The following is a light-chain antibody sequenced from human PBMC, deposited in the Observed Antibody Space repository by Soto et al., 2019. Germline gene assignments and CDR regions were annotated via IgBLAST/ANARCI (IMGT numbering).Light chain of an antibody. CDR1: QTVLYSSNNMNY. J-gene: IGKJ3*01. Sequence: DIVMTQSPDSLAVSLGERATINCKSSQTVLYSSNNMNYLAWYQHKPGQPPKLLIYWASTRESGVPDRFSGSGSGTDFTLTISSLQAEDVAVYSCQQYLTTPSFGPGTKVDI. CDR3: QQYLTTPS. V-gene: IGKV4-1*01. CDR2: WAS.